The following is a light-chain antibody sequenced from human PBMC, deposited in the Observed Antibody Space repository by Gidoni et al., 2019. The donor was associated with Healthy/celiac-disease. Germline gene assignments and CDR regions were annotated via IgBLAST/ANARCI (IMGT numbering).Light chain of an antibody. V-gene: IGKV3-20*01. CDR3: QQYGSSPPIT. CDR2: GAS. J-gene: IGKJ5*01. Sequence: EIVLTQSPGTLSLSPGERATLSCRASQSVSSSYLAWYQQKLGQAPRLLIYGASSRATGIPDRFSGSGSGTDFTLTISRLEPEYFAVYYCQQYGSSPPITFGQXTRLEIK. CDR1: QSVSSSY.